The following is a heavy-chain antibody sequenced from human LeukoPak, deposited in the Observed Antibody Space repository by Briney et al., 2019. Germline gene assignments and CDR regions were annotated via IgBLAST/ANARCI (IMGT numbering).Heavy chain of an antibody. CDR2: IYYSGST. V-gene: IGHV4-59*08. Sequence: SETLSLTCTVSGGSISSYYWSWIRQPPGKGLEWIGYIYYSGSTNYNPSLESRVTISVDTSKNQFSLKLSSVTAADTAVYYCARAPEEGYCSSTSCHNAFDIWGQGTMVTVSS. CDR3: ARAPEEGYCSSTSCHNAFDI. CDR1: GGSISSYY. J-gene: IGHJ3*02. D-gene: IGHD2-2*02.